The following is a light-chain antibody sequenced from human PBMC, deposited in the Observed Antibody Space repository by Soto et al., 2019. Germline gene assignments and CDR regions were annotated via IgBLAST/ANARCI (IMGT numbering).Light chain of an antibody. J-gene: IGKJ3*01. CDR3: QQYFNWPLTWT. CDR1: QSIRTN. CDR2: GAS. Sequence: EIVLTQSPATLSVSAGGTVTLSCRASQSIRTNVAWYQQMPGQAPRLLVYGASTRATGVPARFSGSGSGIEFTLTISSLQSEDSAFYSCQQYFNWPLTWTFGPGTKVDIK. V-gene: IGKV3-15*01.